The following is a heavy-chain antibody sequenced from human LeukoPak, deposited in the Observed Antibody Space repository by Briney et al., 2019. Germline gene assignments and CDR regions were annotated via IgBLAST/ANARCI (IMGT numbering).Heavy chain of an antibody. CDR2: IRYDGSNK. CDR1: GFTFSSYG. D-gene: IGHD6-13*01. CDR3: ARPFPIAAEAFDI. Sequence: GGSLRLSCAASGFTFSSYGMHWVRQAPGKGLEWVAFIRYDGSNKYYTDSVKGRFTISRDNSKNTLYLQMNSLRAEDTAVYYCARPFPIAAEAFDIWGQGTMVTVSS. J-gene: IGHJ3*02. V-gene: IGHV3-30*02.